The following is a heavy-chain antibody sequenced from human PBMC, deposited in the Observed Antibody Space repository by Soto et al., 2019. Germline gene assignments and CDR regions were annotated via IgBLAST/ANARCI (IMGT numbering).Heavy chain of an antibody. J-gene: IGHJ4*02. Sequence: ASVKVSCKASGYTFTSYAMHWVRQAPGQRLEWMGWINAGNGNTKYSQKFQGRVTITRDTSASTAYMELSSLRSEDTAVYYCARDVDRSGYGYLYWGQGTLVTVSS. CDR3: ARDVDRSGYGYLY. D-gene: IGHD6-25*01. V-gene: IGHV1-3*01. CDR1: GYTFTSYA. CDR2: INAGNGNT.